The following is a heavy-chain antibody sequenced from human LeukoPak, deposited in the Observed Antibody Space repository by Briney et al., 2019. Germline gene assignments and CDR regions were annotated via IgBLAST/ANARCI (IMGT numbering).Heavy chain of an antibody. CDR2: INTGSSTM. V-gene: IGHV3-48*04. Sequence: GGSLRLSCAASGFTFSSYSMNWVRQAPGKGLEWVSYINTGSSTMYYADSVKGRFTISRDSAKNSLYLQMNSLRAEDTAMYYCARDNLAAAGDDNFDLWGQGTMVTVSS. CDR3: ARDNLAAAGDDNFDL. J-gene: IGHJ3*01. CDR1: GFTFSSYS. D-gene: IGHD6-13*01.